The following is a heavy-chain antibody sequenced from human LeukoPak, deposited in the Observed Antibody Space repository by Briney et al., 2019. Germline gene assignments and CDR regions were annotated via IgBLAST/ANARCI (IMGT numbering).Heavy chain of an antibody. Sequence: SETLSLTCTVSGGSISSSSYYWGWIRQPPGKGLEWIGSIYSTGSTYYNPSLKSRVTISVDTSKNQFSLKLTSVTAADTAAYYCARQKGYSGSYYSSSHFGYWGQGALVSVSS. J-gene: IGHJ4*02. CDR3: ARQKGYSGSYYSSSHFGY. V-gene: IGHV4-39*01. CDR1: GGSISSSSYY. CDR2: IYSTGST. D-gene: IGHD1-26*01.